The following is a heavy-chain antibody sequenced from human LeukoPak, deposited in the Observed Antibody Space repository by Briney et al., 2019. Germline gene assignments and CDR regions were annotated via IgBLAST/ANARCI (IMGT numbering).Heavy chain of an antibody. V-gene: IGHV5-51*01. D-gene: IGHD6-19*01. CDR1: GYSFTSYW. CDR3: ARRGIAVAGGYYFDY. Sequence: GESLKISCKGSGYSFTSYWIGWVRQMPGKGLEWMGFIYPGDSDTRYSPSFQGQVTISADKSISTAYLQWSSLKASDTAMYYCARRGIAVAGGYYFDYWGQGTLVTVSS. J-gene: IGHJ4*02. CDR2: IYPGDSDT.